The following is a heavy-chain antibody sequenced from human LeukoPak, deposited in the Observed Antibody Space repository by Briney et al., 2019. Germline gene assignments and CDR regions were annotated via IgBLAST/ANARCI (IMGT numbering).Heavy chain of an antibody. D-gene: IGHD5-12*01. CDR1: GFTFSNHG. Sequence: PGRSLRLSCAASGFTFSNHGMYWVRQAPGKGLEWVAIIWYDGSKKYYGDSVKGRFTVSRDNSKNTLYLQMNSLRAEDTAVYYCAMYSSCDWELNYWGQGTLVTVSS. V-gene: IGHV3-33*01. CDR2: IWYDGSKK. CDR3: AMYSSCDWELNY. J-gene: IGHJ4*02.